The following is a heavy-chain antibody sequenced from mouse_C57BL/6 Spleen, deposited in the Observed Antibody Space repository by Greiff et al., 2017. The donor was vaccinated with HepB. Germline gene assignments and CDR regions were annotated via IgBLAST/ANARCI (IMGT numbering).Heavy chain of an antibody. CDR3: ATGRDEGYFDY. CDR2: ISNGGGST. Sequence: EVQGVESGGGLVQPGGSLKLSCAASGFTFSDYYMYWVRQTPEKRLEWVAYISNGGGSTYYPDTVKGRFTISRDNAKNTLYLQMSRLKSEDTAMYYCATGRDEGYFDYWGQGTTLTVSS. V-gene: IGHV5-12*01. CDR1: GFTFSDYY. D-gene: IGHD3-3*01. J-gene: IGHJ2*01.